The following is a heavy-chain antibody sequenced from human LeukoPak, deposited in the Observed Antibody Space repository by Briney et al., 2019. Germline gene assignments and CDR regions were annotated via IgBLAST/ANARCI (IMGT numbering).Heavy chain of an antibody. CDR2: ISAYNGNT. CDR3: ATSFMAVAGHPSDY. V-gene: IGHV1-18*01. J-gene: IGHJ4*02. D-gene: IGHD6-19*01. CDR1: GYTFTSYG. Sequence: WASVKVSCKASGYTFTSYGISWVRQAPGQGLEWMGWISAYNGNTNYAQKLQGRVTMTTDTSTSTAYMELRSLRSDDTAVYYCATSFMAVAGHPSDYWGQGTLVTVSS.